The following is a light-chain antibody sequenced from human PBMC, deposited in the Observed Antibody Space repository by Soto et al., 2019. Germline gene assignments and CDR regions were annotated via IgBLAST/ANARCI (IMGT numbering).Light chain of an antibody. CDR1: SSDVGGYNY. Sequence: QSALTQPASVSGSPGQSITISCTGTSSDVGGYNYVSWYQHHPGKAPKLMIFEVSNRPSGVSNRFSGSKSGKTASLTISGLQAEDEADYYCSSYTSSSTWGFGGGTKLTVL. J-gene: IGLJ3*02. CDR3: SSYTSSSTWG. V-gene: IGLV2-14*01. CDR2: EVS.